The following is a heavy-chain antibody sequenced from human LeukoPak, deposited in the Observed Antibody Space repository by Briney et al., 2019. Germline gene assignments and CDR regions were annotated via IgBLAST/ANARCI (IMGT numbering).Heavy chain of an antibody. V-gene: IGHV4-39*07. J-gene: IGHJ4*02. CDR2: IYYSGST. Sequence: SETLSLTCTVSGGSISSSSYYWGWIRQPPGKGLEWIGSIYYSGSTYYNPSLKSRVTISVDTSKNQFSLKLSSVTAADTAVYYCARSWLPKAPAIDYWGQGTLVTVSS. D-gene: IGHD3-22*01. CDR3: ARSWLPKAPAIDY. CDR1: GGSISSSSYY.